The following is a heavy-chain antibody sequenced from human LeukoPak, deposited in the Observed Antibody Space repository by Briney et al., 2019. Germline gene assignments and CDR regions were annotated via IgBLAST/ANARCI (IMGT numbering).Heavy chain of an antibody. J-gene: IGHJ4*02. Sequence: PGGSLRLSCAASGFTFSGSAMHWVRQASGKGLEWVGRIRSKANSYATAYAASVKGRFTISRDDSKNTAYLQMNSLKTEDTAVYYCARGGYYDSSGYYYSLDYWGQGTLVTVSS. CDR3: ARGGYYDSSGYYYSLDY. CDR2: IRSKANSYAT. V-gene: IGHV3-73*01. CDR1: GFTFSGSA. D-gene: IGHD3-22*01.